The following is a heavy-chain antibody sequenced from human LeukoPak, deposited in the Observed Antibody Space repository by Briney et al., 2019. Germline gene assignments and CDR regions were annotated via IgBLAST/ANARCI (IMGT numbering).Heavy chain of an antibody. CDR1: GYSISSGYY. CDR3: ARHAVLPYYYDSSGYSLWFDP. Sequence: PSETLSLTCAVSGYSISSGYYWGWIRQPPGKGLEWIGSIYHSGSTYYNPSLKSRVTISVDTSKNQFSLKLSSVTAADTAVYYCARHAVLPYYYDSSGYSLWFDPWGQGTLVTVSS. CDR2: IYHSGST. V-gene: IGHV4-38-2*01. D-gene: IGHD3-22*01. J-gene: IGHJ5*02.